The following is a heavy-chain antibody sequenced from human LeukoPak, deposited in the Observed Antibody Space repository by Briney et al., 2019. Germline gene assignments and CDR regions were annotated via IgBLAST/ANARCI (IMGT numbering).Heavy chain of an antibody. J-gene: IGHJ4*02. CDR2: IDPNSGGT. CDR1: GYTFTDYY. CDR3: ARVRVGATYFDY. D-gene: IGHD1-26*01. V-gene: IGHV1-2*02. Sequence: ASVKVSCKASGYTFTDYYVHWVRQAPGQGLEWMGRIDPNSGGTNYAQKFQGRVTMTRDTSISTAYMELSRLRSDDTAVYYCARVRVGATYFDYWGQGTLVTVSS.